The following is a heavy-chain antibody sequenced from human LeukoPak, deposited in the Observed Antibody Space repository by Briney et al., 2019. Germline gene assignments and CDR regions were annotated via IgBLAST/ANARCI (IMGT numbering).Heavy chain of an antibody. V-gene: IGHV3-21*01. J-gene: IGHJ4*02. Sequence: GGSLRLSCAASGFTFSSYSMNWVRQAPGKGLEWVSSISSSSSYIYYADSVKGRFTISRDNAKNSLYLQMNSLRAEDTAVYYCXXXLNFDWLPAGYFDYWGQGTLVTVSS. CDR1: GFTFSSYS. CDR3: XXXLNFDWLPAGYFDY. D-gene: IGHD3-9*01. CDR2: ISSSSSYI.